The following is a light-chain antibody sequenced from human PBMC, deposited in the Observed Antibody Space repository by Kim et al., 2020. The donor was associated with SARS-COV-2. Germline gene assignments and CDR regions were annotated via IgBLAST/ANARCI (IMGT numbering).Light chain of an antibody. V-gene: IGLV2-14*03. CDR1: SSDVGGYNY. J-gene: IGLJ1*01. CDR2: DVS. Sequence: GRSITIACTGTSSDVGGYNYVSWYQQHPGKAPKLMIYDVSNRPSGVSNRFSGSKSGNTASLTISGLQAEDEADYYCSSYTSSRLGVFGTGTKVTVL. CDR3: SSYTSSRLGV.